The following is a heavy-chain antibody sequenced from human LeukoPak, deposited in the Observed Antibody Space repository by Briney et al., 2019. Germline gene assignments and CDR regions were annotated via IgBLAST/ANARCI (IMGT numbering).Heavy chain of an antibody. D-gene: IGHD5-12*01. CDR2: IYYSGST. V-gene: IGHV4-59*11. J-gene: IGHJ4*02. CDR3: ARGGVRWLAPYYFDY. CDR1: GGSISSHY. Sequence: KPSETLSLTCTVSGGSISSHYWSWIRQPPGKGLEWIGYIYYSGSTNYNPSLKSRVTISVDTSKNQFSLKLSSVTAADTAVYYCARGGVRWLAPYYFDYWGQGTLVTVSS.